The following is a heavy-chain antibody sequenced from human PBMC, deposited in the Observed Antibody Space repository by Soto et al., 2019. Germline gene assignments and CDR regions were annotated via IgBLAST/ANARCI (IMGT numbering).Heavy chain of an antibody. Sequence: EVQLVESGGALVKPGGSLRLSCAASGFTFSNAWMSWVRQAPGKGLEWVGRIKSKTDSGTTDYAAAVEGRFTISREDSKNTVYLQMDSLKTEDTAVYYCATKRTGITTIGPGYWGQGTLVTVSS. J-gene: IGHJ4*02. CDR1: GFTFSNAW. CDR3: ATKRTGITTIGPGY. V-gene: IGHV3-15*02. CDR2: IKSKTDSGTT. D-gene: IGHD1-20*01.